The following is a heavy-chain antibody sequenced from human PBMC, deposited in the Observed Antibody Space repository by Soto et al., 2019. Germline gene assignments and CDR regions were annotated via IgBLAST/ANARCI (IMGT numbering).Heavy chain of an antibody. CDR2: IYYSGST. J-gene: IGHJ6*02. V-gene: IGHV4-31*01. Sequence: QVQLQESGPGLVKPSQTLSLTCTDSGGSISSGGYYWSWIRQHPGKGLEWIGYIYYSGSTYYNPSLKSPVTISVDTSKNQFSLKLSSVTAADTAVYYCARHLAVAGNSYYYGMDVWGQGTTVTVSS. CDR3: ARHLAVAGNSYYYGMDV. D-gene: IGHD6-19*01. CDR1: GGSISSGGYY.